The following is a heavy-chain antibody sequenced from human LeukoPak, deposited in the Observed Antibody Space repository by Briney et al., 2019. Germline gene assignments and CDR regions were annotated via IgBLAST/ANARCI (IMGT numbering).Heavy chain of an antibody. V-gene: IGHV3-30-3*01. CDR3: ARDQRIGGYSYGLTGNFDY. Sequence: GRSLRLSCAASGFTFSSYAMHWVRQAPGKGLEWVAVISYDGSNKYYADSVKGRFTISRDNSKNTLYLQMNSLRTEGTAVYYCARDQRIGGYSYGLTGNFDYWGQGTLVTVSS. CDR2: ISYDGSNK. J-gene: IGHJ4*02. CDR1: GFTFSSYA. D-gene: IGHD5-18*01.